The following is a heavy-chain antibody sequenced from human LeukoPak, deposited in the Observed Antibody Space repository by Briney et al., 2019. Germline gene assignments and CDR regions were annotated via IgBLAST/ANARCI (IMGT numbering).Heavy chain of an antibody. CDR2: IYYNGST. V-gene: IGHV4-39*01. J-gene: IGHJ4*02. CDR3: ARHTRITMIVVAGTFDY. CDR1: GGSISSSSYY. D-gene: IGHD3-22*01. Sequence: SETLSLTCTVSGGSISSSSYYWGWIRQPPGKGLEWIGSIYYNGSTYYNPSLKSRVTISVDTSKNQFSLKLSSVTAADTAVYYCARHTRITMIVVAGTFDYWGQGTLVTVSS.